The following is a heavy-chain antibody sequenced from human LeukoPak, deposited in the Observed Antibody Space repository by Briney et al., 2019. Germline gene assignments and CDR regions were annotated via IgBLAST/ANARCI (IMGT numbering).Heavy chain of an antibody. CDR1: GGSISSYY. V-gene: IGHV4-39*07. CDR3: ARGAPPQN. CDR2: VYYTGAS. Sequence: PSETLSLTCTVSGGSISSYYWGWISQPPGKGLEWIGSVYYTGASYYNPSLKSRVTISIDTSKNHFSLNLTSVTAADTAVYYCARGAPPQNWGQGALVTVSS. J-gene: IGHJ4*02.